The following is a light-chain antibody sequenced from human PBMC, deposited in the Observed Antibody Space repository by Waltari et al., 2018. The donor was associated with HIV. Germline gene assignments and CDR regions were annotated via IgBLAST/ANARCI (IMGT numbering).Light chain of an antibody. Sequence: ELVMTQSPATLSVSPGERATLSCRASQSVSSNLAWYQQKPGQAPRLLIYGASTRATGTPARFSGSGSGTDFTLTISSLQSEDCAVYYCQQYNNWPRTFGQGTKLEIK. V-gene: IGKV3D-15*01. CDR2: GAS. CDR1: QSVSSN. J-gene: IGKJ2*01. CDR3: QQYNNWPRT.